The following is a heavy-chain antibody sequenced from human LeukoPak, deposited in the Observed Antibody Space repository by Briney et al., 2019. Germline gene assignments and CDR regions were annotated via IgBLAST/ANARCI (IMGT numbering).Heavy chain of an antibody. CDR1: GFTFSSYA. CDR3: AEDRGGYYTWDAFDI. J-gene: IGHJ3*02. Sequence: GGSLRLSCAASGFTFSSYAMSWVRQAPGKGLEWVSAISGSGGSTYYADSVKGRFTISRDNSKNTLYLQMNSLRAEDTAVYYCAEDRGGYYTWDAFDIWGQGTMVTVSS. D-gene: IGHD3-3*01. CDR2: ISGSGGST. V-gene: IGHV3-23*01.